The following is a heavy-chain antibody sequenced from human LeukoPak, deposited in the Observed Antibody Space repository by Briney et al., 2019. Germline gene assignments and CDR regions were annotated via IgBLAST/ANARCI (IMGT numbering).Heavy chain of an antibody. D-gene: IGHD3-10*01. CDR3: ARGTITMARGHGMDV. Sequence: SQTLSLTCTVSGGSISSGSYYWSWIRQPAGKGLEWIGRIYTSGSTNYNPSLKSRVTISVDTSKNQFSLKLSSVTAADTAVYYCARGTITMARGHGMDVWGQGTTVTVSS. CDR1: GGSISSGSYY. V-gene: IGHV4-61*02. CDR2: IYTSGST. J-gene: IGHJ6*02.